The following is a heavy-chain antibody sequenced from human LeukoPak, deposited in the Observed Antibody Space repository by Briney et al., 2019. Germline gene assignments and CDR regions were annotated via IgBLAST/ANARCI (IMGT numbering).Heavy chain of an antibody. V-gene: IGHV1-18*01. CDR1: GYTFTSYG. D-gene: IGHD6-19*01. Sequence: ASVKVSCKASGYTFTSYGISWVRQAPGQGLEWMGWISAYNGNTIYAQKLQGRVTMTTDTSTSTAYMELRSLRSDDTAVYYCARDLERRMRVGIAVAGTQGYWGQGTLVTVSS. CDR3: ARDLERRMRVGIAVAGTQGY. CDR2: ISAYNGNT. J-gene: IGHJ4*02.